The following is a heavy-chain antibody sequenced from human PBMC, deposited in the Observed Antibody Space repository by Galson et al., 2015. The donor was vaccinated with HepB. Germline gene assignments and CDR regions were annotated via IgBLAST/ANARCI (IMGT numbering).Heavy chain of an antibody. V-gene: IGHV1-2*04. D-gene: IGHD3-22*01. Sequence: SVKVSCKASGYTFTGYYMHWVRQAPGQGLEWMGWVNPNSGGTNYAQKFQGWVTMTRDTSISTAYMELSRLRSDDTAVYYCARAAYPYYYDSSGYYYDYWGQGTLVTVS. J-gene: IGHJ4*02. CDR2: VNPNSGGT. CDR1: GYTFTGYY. CDR3: ARAAYPYYYDSSGYYYDY.